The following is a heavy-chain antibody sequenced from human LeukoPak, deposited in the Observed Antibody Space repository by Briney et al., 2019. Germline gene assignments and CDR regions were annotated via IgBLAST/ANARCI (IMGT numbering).Heavy chain of an antibody. D-gene: IGHD3-16*01. V-gene: IGHV1-24*01. J-gene: IGHJ3*02. Sequence: ASVKVSCKVSGYTLTELSMHWVRQAPGKGLEWMGGFDPEDGETIYAQKFQGRVTMTRNTSISTAYMELSSLRSEDTAVYYCARSPLGSDAFDIWGQGTMVTVSS. CDR3: ARSPLGSDAFDI. CDR1: GYTLTELS. CDR2: FDPEDGET.